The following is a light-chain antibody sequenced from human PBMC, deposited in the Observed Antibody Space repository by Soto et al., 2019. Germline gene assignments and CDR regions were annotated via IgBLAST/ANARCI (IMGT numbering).Light chain of an antibody. Sequence: QTVVTQPPSASGTPGQRVTISCSGSSSNIGSNTVNWYQQVPGTAPKLLIYSNNQRPSGVPDRFSGSKSGTSASLAINGLQSEDEADYYCAAWDDSLIGLVFGGGTKLTVL. CDR3: AAWDDSLIGLV. J-gene: IGLJ2*01. CDR2: SNN. V-gene: IGLV1-44*01. CDR1: SSNIGSNT.